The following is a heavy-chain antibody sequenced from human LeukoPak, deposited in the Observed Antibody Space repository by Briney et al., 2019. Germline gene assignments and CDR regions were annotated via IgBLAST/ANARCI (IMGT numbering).Heavy chain of an antibody. CDR1: GGSIRSSYYY. V-gene: IGHV4-39*01. D-gene: IGHD5-18*01. Sequence: PSETLSLTCTVSGGSIRSSYYYWGWIRQPPGKGLEWIGSIYDSGSTYYNPSLKSRVTISVDTSKNQFSLKLNSVTAADTAVYYCARWVDSYGYDETFDYWGQGTLVTVSS. CDR2: IYDSGST. J-gene: IGHJ4*02. CDR3: ARWVDSYGYDETFDY.